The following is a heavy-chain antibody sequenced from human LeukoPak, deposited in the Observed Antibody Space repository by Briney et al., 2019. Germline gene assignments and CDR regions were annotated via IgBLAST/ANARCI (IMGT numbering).Heavy chain of an antibody. D-gene: IGHD3-22*01. J-gene: IGHJ6*02. CDR3: ARGKRSHDISGYYHAFYYYGMDV. V-gene: IGHV3-21*01. CDR1: GFTFSSYS. CDR2: ISDSSSYI. Sequence: GGSLRLSCAASGFTFSSYSMSWVRQAPGKGLEWVSSISDSSSYIYYADSVKGRFTISRDNAKNSLYLQMNSLRAEDTAVYYCARGKRSHDISGYYHAFYYYGMDVWGQGTMVTVSS.